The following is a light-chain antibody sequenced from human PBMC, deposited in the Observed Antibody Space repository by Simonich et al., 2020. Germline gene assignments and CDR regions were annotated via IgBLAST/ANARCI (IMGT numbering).Light chain of an antibody. CDR1: QSLVHSDGNTY. Sequence: DVVMTQSPLSLPVTLGQPASISCKSSQSLVHSDGNTYLNWFQQRPGQSPRRLIYKVSNRDSVVPDRFSGSGSGTDFTLKISRVEAEDVGVYDCMQGTHWPPITFGQGTRLEIK. J-gene: IGKJ5*01. CDR2: KVS. CDR3: MQGTHWPPIT. V-gene: IGKV2-30*02.